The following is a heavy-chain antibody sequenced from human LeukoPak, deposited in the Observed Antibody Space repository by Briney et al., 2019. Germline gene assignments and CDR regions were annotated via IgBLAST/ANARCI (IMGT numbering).Heavy chain of an antibody. CDR3: VRDPRGSYPFDY. V-gene: IGHV3-48*03. CDR2: ISSSGDAI. Sequence: PGGSLRLSCVGYGFTFTTYEMNWVRQAPGKGLEWISYISSSGDAIYSADSVKGRFTISRDNAKNSLYLQMDSLRVEDTAVYYCVRDPRGSYPFDYWGQGTLVTVSS. CDR1: GFTFTTYE. J-gene: IGHJ4*02. D-gene: IGHD1-26*01.